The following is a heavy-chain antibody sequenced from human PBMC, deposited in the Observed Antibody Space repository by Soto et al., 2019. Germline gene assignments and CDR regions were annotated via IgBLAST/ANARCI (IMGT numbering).Heavy chain of an antibody. CDR1: GYTFTSYD. J-gene: IGHJ4*02. CDR3: ARENSGCYRTDFAF. V-gene: IGHV1-8*01. D-gene: IGHD6-19*01. Sequence: ASVKVSCKPSGYTFTSYDINWVRQAPGQGLEWMGWINPNNGNTGYAQKLQGRLTMTRNTSISTVYMELSSLTSDDTAVYYCARENSGCYRTDFAFWGQGTPVTVSS. CDR2: INPNNGNT.